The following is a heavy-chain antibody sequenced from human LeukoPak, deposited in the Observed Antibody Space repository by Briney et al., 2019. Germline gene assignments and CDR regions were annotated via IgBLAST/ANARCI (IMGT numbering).Heavy chain of an antibody. V-gene: IGHV3-23*01. J-gene: IGHJ4*02. Sequence: PGGSLRLSCAASGFTFSSYAMSWVRQAPGKGLEWVSGISGSGGSTYPADSVKGRFTISRDNSKNTLYLQMNSLRAEDTAVYYCAKKRVAVAGTHYFDYWGQGTLVTVSS. CDR3: AKKRVAVAGTHYFDY. D-gene: IGHD6-19*01. CDR2: ISGSGGST. CDR1: GFTFSSYA.